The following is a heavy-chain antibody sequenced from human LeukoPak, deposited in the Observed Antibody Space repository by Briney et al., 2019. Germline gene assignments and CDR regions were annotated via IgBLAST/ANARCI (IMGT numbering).Heavy chain of an antibody. CDR1: GGSVSSGTYY. D-gene: IGHD2-2*01. CDR3: ARGYSSSTSCSPYYFDY. V-gene: IGHV4-61*01. CDR2: FYDSGST. J-gene: IGHJ4*02. Sequence: SETLSLTCTVSGGSVSSGTYYWSWIRQPPGKGLEWIGYFYDSGSTNYNPSLKSRVTISVDTSKNQISLKLRSVTAADTAVYYCARGYSSSTSCSPYYFDYWGQGTLVTVSS.